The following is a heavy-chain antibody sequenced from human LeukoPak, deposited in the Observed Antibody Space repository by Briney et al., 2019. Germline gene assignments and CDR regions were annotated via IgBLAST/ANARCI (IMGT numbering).Heavy chain of an antibody. CDR1: GFTFSSYW. CDR2: IKQDGSEK. J-gene: IGHJ4*02. CDR3: AKQKTSSGWYEYYFDY. V-gene: IGHV3-7*01. Sequence: GGSLRLSCAASGFTFSSYWMSWVRQAPGKGLEWVANIKQDGSEKYVDSVKGRFTISRDNAKNSLYLQMNSLRAEDTAVYYCAKQKTSSGWYEYYFDYWGQGTLVTVSS. D-gene: IGHD6-19*01.